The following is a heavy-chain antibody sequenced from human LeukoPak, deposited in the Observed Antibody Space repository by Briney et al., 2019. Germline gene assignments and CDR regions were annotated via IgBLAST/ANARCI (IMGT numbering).Heavy chain of an antibody. CDR3: ANLAGVVAGLDP. V-gene: IGHV1-18*01. Sequence: GASVKVSCKASGYTFTSYGINWVRQAPGQGLEWMGWISADNGFTASAQNVQGRVTMTTDTSTNTAYMELRSLRSDDTAVYYCANLAGVVAGLDPWGQGTLVTVSS. CDR1: GYTFTSYG. CDR2: ISADNGFT. J-gene: IGHJ5*02. D-gene: IGHD6-19*01.